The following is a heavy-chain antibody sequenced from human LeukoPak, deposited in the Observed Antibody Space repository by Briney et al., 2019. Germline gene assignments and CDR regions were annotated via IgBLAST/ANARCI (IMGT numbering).Heavy chain of an antibody. CDR3: VQLLDGNPIRWYFGL. V-gene: IGHV3-23*01. J-gene: IGHJ2*01. CDR1: GFTFSSYA. Sequence: PGGSLRLSCAASGFTFSSYAMSWVRQAPGKGLEWVSAISGSGGSTYYADSVKGRFTISRDNSKNTLYLQMNSLRAEDTAVYYCVQLLDGNPIRWYFGLWGRGTLVTVSS. D-gene: IGHD4-23*01. CDR2: ISGSGGST.